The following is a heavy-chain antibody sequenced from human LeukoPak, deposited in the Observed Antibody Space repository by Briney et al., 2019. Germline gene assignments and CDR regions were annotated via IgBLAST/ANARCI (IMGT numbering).Heavy chain of an antibody. CDR1: GGSFSGYY. D-gene: IGHD6-19*01. CDR2: INHSGST. CDR3: ARGKAVAGTYYYYYYGMDV. Sequence: PETLSLTCAVYGGSFSGYYWSWIRQPPGKGLEWIGEINHSGSTNYNPSLKSRVTISVDTSKNQFSLKLSSVTAADTAVYYCARGKAVAGTYYYYYYGMDVWGQGTTVTVSS. J-gene: IGHJ6*02. V-gene: IGHV4-34*01.